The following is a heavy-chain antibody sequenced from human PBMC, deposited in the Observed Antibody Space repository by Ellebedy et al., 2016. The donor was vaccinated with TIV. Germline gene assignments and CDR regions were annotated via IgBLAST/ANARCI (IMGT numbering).Heavy chain of an antibody. Sequence: MPSETLSLTCAVYGGSFSGYYWSWIRQPPGKGLEWIGYIYYSGSTYYNPSLKSRVTISVDTSKNQFSLKLSSVTAADTAVYYCARGDSSSSRVYYWGQGTLVTVSS. CDR3: ARGDSSSSRVYY. V-gene: IGHV4-30-4*08. CDR2: IYYSGST. J-gene: IGHJ4*02. D-gene: IGHD6-6*01. CDR1: GGSFSGYY.